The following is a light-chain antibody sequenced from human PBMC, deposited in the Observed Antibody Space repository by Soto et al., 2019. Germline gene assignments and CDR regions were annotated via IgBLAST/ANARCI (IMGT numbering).Light chain of an antibody. CDR3: QQSDTALSIT. V-gene: IGKV1-39*01. J-gene: IGKJ5*01. CDR1: ESINRH. CDR2: AAS. Sequence: DIQMTQSPSSLSASVGDRVTITCRASESINRHLNWYQQQPGKAPKLLIYAASSLQNGVPSSFWGGGSGTDFTLIITNLQPEDFAPYYCQQSDTALSITFGPGTRLAMK.